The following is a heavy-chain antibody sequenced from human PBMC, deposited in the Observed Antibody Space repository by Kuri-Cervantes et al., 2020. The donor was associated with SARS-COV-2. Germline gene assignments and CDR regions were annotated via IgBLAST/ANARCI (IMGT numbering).Heavy chain of an antibody. V-gene: IGHV4-34*01. Sequence: SQTLSLTCAVYGGSFSGYYWSWIRQPPGKGLEWIGEINHSGSTNYNPSLKSRVTISVDTSKNQFSLKLSSVTAADTAVYYCAREPLNYDFWWVGGMDVWGQGTTVTVSS. J-gene: IGHJ6*02. CDR1: GGSFSGYY. CDR2: INHSGST. CDR3: AREPLNYDFWWVGGMDV. D-gene: IGHD3-3*01.